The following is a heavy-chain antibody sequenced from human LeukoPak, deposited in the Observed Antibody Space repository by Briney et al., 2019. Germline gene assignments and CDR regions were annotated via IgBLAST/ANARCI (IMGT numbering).Heavy chain of an antibody. CDR2: ISSSSSYI. D-gene: IGHD3-16*01. V-gene: IGHV3-21*01. J-gene: IGHJ4*02. CDR1: GFTFSSYN. CDR3: ARDQPRGEFVS. Sequence: GGSLRLSCAASGFTFSSYNMNWVRQAPGKGLEWVSAISSSSSYIYYAGSVKGRFTISRDNAKNSLYLQMNSLRAEDTAVYYCARDQPRGEFVSWGQGTLVTVSS.